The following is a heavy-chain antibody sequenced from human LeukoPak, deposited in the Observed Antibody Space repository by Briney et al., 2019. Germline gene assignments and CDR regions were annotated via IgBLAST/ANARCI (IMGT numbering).Heavy chain of an antibody. D-gene: IGHD3-22*01. Sequence: ASVKVSCKASGYTFTSYGISWVRQAPGQGLEWMGWISAYNGNTNYAQKLQGRVTMTTDTSTSTAYMELSRLRSDDTAVYYCARRPGPPNYYDSSGYYYAYFQHWGQGTLVTVSS. CDR3: ARRPGPPNYYDSSGYYYAYFQH. V-gene: IGHV1-18*01. CDR1: GYTFTSYG. CDR2: ISAYNGNT. J-gene: IGHJ1*01.